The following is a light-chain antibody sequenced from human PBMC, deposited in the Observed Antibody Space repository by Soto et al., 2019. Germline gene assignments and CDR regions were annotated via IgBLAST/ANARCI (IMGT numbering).Light chain of an antibody. CDR1: SSDVGGYNY. J-gene: IGLJ2*01. CDR2: DVS. CDR3: SSYTSTSTLVV. Sequence: QSALTQPASVSGSPGQSTTISYTGTSSDVGGYNYVSWYQHHPGKAPKLMIYDVSNRPSGISNRFSGSKSGNTASLTISGLQAEDEADYYCSSYTSTSTLVVFGGGTKLTVL. V-gene: IGLV2-14*03.